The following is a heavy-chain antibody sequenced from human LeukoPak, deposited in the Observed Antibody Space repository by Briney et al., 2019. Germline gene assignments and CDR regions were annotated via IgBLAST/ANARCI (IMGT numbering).Heavy chain of an antibody. Sequence: KTSETLSLTCTVSGGSISSYYWSWIRQPPGRGLEWIGSIYYSGSTYYNPSLKSRVTISVDTSKNQFSLKLSSVTAADTAVYYCARLPRAGSGSYYPQTYFDYWGQGTLVTVSS. J-gene: IGHJ4*02. V-gene: IGHV4-39*01. CDR3: ARLPRAGSGSYYPQTYFDY. D-gene: IGHD3-10*01. CDR2: IYYSGST. CDR1: GGSISSYY.